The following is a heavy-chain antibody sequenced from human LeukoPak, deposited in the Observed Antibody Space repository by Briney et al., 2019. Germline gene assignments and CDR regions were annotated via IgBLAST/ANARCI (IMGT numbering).Heavy chain of an antibody. CDR3: AKDRGIAARYFDY. CDR2: ISGSGGDT. V-gene: IGHV3-23*01. J-gene: IGHJ4*02. D-gene: IGHD6-6*01. CDR1: GFTFRSYA. Sequence: GGSLRLSCAASGFTFRSYAMTWVRQAPGKGLEWVSAISGSGGDTFYADSVKGRFTISRDNSKNTLYLQMNSLRAEDTAVYYCAKDRGIAARYFDYWGQGTLVNVSS.